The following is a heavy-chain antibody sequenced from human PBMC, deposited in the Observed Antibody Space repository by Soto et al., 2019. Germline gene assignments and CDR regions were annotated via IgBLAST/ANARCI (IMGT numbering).Heavy chain of an antibody. CDR1: GYSFTSYW. CDR2: IHPGDSDT. D-gene: IGHD3-22*01. J-gene: IGHJ5*02. CDR3: ARRNYYDSSGQEGFDP. V-gene: IGHV5-51*01. Sequence: ESLKVSFEGSGYSFTSYWIGWVRQMPGKGLEWMGIIHPGDSDTRYSPSFQGQVTISADKSISTAYLQWSSLKASDTAMYYCARRNYYDSSGQEGFDPWGQGTLVTVSS.